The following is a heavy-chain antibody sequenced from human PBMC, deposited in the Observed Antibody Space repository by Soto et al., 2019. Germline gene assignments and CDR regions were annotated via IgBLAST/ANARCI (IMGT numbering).Heavy chain of an antibody. D-gene: IGHD6-13*01. CDR1: RFTFSSYS. CDR3: ARTSLRKTIAASGDLAP. Sequence: QVQLVESGGGMVQPGRSLRLSCAASRFTFSSYSMHWVRQAPGKGLEWVAVISYNGSNKFYADSVKGRFTISRDNSNNMPYLQMNSLREDDTAVYYCARTSLRKTIAASGDLAPWGQGTLVIVSS. J-gene: IGHJ5*02. CDR2: ISYNGSNK. V-gene: IGHV3-30-3*01.